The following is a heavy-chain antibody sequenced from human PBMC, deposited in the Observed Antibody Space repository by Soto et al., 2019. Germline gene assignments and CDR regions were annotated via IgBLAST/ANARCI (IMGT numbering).Heavy chain of an antibody. J-gene: IGHJ6*02. D-gene: IGHD2-8*01. CDR2: IMPVFRTP. Sequence: QVHLEQSGAEVKKPGSSVKVSCKASGGTFRTAAVSWVRQAPGQGLEWLGGIMPVFRTPDYAQKFQGRVTITADESTSTAYMDLSGLRSDDTAVYYCARDNDRPQLGGNYYYILDVWGQGTTITVSS. V-gene: IGHV1-69*12. CDR3: ARDNDRPQLGGNYYYILDV. CDR1: GGTFRTAA.